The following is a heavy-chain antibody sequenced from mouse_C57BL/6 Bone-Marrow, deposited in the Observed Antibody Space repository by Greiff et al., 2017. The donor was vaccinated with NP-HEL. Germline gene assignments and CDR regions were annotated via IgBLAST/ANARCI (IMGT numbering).Heavy chain of an antibody. J-gene: IGHJ3*01. CDR3: AGGGIYYDYAWFAY. CDR2: INPGSGGT. V-gene: IGHV1-54*01. Sequence: QVQLKQSGAELVRPGTSVKVSCKASGYAFTNYLIEWVKQRPGQGLEWIGVINPGSGGTNYNEKFKGKATLTADKSSSTAYMQLSSLTSEDSAVYFCAGGGIYYDYAWFAYWGQGTLVTVSA. CDR1: GYAFTNYL. D-gene: IGHD2-4*01.